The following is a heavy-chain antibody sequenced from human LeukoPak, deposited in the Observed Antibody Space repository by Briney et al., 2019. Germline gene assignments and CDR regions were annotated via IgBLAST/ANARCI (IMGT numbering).Heavy chain of an antibody. D-gene: IGHD5-12*01. V-gene: IGHV3-21*01. CDR2: ISSSSSYI. Sequence: PGGSLRLSCAASGFTFSSYNMNWVRQAPGKGLEWVSSISSSSSYIYYAGSVKGRFTISRDNAKNSLYLQMNSLRAEDTAVYYCAKVGYDPLSYMDVWGKGTTVTVSS. J-gene: IGHJ6*03. CDR3: AKVGYDPLSYMDV. CDR1: GFTFSSYN.